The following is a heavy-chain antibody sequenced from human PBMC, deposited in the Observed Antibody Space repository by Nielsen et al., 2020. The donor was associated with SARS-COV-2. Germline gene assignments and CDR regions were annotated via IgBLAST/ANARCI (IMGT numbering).Heavy chain of an antibody. J-gene: IGHJ4*02. CDR2: IRSKAYGGTT. CDR1: GFTFSSLS. Sequence: GESLKISCAASGFTFSSLSMSWVRQAPGKGLEWVGFIRSKAYGGTTEYAASVKGRFTISRDDSKSIAYLQMNSLKTEDTAVYYCTRGLPAIFDYWGQGTLVTVSS. V-gene: IGHV3-49*04. D-gene: IGHD2-2*01. CDR3: TRGLPAIFDY.